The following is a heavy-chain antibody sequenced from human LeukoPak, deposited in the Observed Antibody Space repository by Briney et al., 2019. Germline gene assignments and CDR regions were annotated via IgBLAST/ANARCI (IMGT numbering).Heavy chain of an antibody. V-gene: IGHV4-59*12. J-gene: IGHJ4*02. D-gene: IGHD6-19*01. Sequence: KPSETLSLTCTVSGGSISSYYWSWIRQPPGKGLEWIGYIYYSGSTNYNPSLKSRVTISVDKSKNQFSLKLSSVTAADTAVYYCASEQPGIAVASTPTYFDYWGQGTLVTVSS. CDR2: IYYSGST. CDR1: GGSISSYY. CDR3: ASEQPGIAVASTPTYFDY.